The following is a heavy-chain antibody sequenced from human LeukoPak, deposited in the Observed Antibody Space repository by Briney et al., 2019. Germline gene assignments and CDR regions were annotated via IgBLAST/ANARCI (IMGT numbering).Heavy chain of an antibody. CDR1: GFTFSSYA. CDR3: ARDGLSWIQLWSKLNWFDP. J-gene: IGHJ5*02. D-gene: IGHD5-18*01. Sequence: QPGRSLRLSCAASGFTFSSYAMHWVRQAPGKGLEWVAVISYDGSNKYYADSVKGRFTISRDNSKNTLYLQMNSLRAEDTAVYYCARDGLSWIQLWSKLNWFDPWGQGTLVTVSS. V-gene: IGHV3-30-3*01. CDR2: ISYDGSNK.